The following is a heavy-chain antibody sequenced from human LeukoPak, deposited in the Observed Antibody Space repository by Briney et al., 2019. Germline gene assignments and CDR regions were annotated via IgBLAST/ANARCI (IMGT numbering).Heavy chain of an antibody. V-gene: IGHV1-18*01. Sequence: ASVKVSCKASGYTFTSYGISWVRQAPGQGLEWMGWINAGNGNTKYSQKFQGRVTITRDTSASTAYMELSSLRSEDTAVYYCARPGLIAYFRQAEYYFDYWGQGTLVTVSS. CDR3: ARPGLIAYFRQAEYYFDY. CDR1: GYTFTSYG. D-gene: IGHD3-22*01. CDR2: INAGNGNT. J-gene: IGHJ4*02.